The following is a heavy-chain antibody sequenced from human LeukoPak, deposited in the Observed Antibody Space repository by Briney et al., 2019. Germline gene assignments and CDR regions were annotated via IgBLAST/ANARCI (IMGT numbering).Heavy chain of an antibody. Sequence: GGSLRLSCAASGFTFSSYAMSWVRQAPGKGLEWVSAISGSGGSTYYADSVKGRFTISRDNARNTLYLQMNSLRAEDTAVYYCARGQYCSSTSCQYVDYWGQGTLVTVSS. CDR3: ARGQYCSSTSCQYVDY. J-gene: IGHJ4*02. CDR2: ISGSGGST. D-gene: IGHD2-2*01. CDR1: GFTFSSYA. V-gene: IGHV3-23*01.